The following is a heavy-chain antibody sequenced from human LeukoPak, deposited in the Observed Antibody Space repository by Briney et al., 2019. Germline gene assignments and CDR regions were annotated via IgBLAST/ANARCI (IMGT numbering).Heavy chain of an antibody. D-gene: IGHD2-2*01. CDR3: AQDRGARYPFGMDV. J-gene: IGHJ6*02. CDR1: GPTFSTYA. V-gene: IGHV3-23*01. CDR2: IGGGGTT. Sequence: GGSLRLSCAASGPTFSTYAMRWIRQAPGKGLEWVSSIGGGGTTSYADFVKGRFTISRDLSKITVYLQMNSLRAEDTAVYYCAQDRGARYPFGMDVWGQGTTVTVSS.